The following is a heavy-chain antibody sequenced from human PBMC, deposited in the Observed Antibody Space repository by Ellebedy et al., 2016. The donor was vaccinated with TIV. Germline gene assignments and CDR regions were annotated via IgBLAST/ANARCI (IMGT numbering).Heavy chain of an antibody. CDR1: EFNLSRYD. D-gene: IGHD2/OR15-2a*01. Sequence: GESLKISCVASEFNLSRYDVHWVRQAPGKGLEWVALIHYDGSKKHYADSVKGRFTISRDISKTTVYLQMNSLRAGDTALYFCATESDENSRQTLSFWGQGTLVTVSS. CDR2: IHYDGSKK. J-gene: IGHJ4*02. CDR3: ATESDENSRQTLSF. V-gene: IGHV3-30*02.